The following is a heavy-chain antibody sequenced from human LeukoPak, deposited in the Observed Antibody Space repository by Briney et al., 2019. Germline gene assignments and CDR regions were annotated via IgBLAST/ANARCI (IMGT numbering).Heavy chain of an antibody. D-gene: IGHD1-26*01. CDR2: IRYDGSNK. J-gene: IGHJ4*02. Sequence: GGSLRLSCAASGFTFDDYGMHWVRQAPGKGLEWVAFIRYDGSNKYYADSVKGRFTISRDNAKNTLYLQMNSLKSEDSAAYYCARGPAANSGNYYAGDYWGQGTLVTVSS. CDR1: GFTFDDYG. V-gene: IGHV3-30*02. CDR3: ARGPAANSGNYYAGDY.